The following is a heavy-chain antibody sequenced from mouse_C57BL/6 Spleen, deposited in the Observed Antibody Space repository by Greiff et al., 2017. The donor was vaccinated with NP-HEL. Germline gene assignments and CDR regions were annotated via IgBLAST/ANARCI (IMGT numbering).Heavy chain of an antibody. V-gene: IGHV3-6*01. CDR1: GYSITSGYY. CDR3: AREGGTAQAPFDY. J-gene: IGHJ2*01. Sequence: EVKLQESGPGLVKPSQSLSLTCSVTGYSITSGYYWNWIRQFPGNNLEWMGYISYDGSNNYNPSLKNRISITRDTSKNQFFLKLNSVTTEDTATYYCAREGGTAQAPFDYWGQGTTLTVSS. CDR2: ISYDGSN. D-gene: IGHD3-2*02.